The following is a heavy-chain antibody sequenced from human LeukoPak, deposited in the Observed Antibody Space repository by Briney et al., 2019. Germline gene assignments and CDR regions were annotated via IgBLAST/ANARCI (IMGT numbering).Heavy chain of an antibody. J-gene: IGHJ4*02. CDR2: IYIGGST. V-gene: IGHV3-53*01. D-gene: IGHD1-26*01. CDR1: GFTVSSNY. CDR3: ARDRREYSGNYFDY. Sequence: GGSLRLSCAASGFTVSSNYMSWVRQAPGKGLEWVSAIYIGGSTYYADSVKGRFTISIDNSKNTLYLQMNSLRAEDTAVYYCARDRREYSGNYFDYWGQGTLVTVSS.